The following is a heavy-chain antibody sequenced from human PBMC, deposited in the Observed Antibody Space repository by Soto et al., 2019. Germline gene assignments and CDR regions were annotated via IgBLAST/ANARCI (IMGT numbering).Heavy chain of an antibody. D-gene: IGHD6-13*01. J-gene: IGHJ5*02. V-gene: IGHV4-59*02. CDR3: ARDNSRRFSAAPGDKKSDSSGWWFDP. CDR2: VYHSGST. Sequence: SETLSLTCTVSGCSVSTNYLSWVRQPPGKGLEWICSVYHSGSTYYNPSLKSRVTMSVDTSRNQLLLQLKCVTVADTAIDYCARDNSRRFSAAPGDKKSDSSGWWFDPWGQGTLVTVSS. CDR1: GCSVSTNY.